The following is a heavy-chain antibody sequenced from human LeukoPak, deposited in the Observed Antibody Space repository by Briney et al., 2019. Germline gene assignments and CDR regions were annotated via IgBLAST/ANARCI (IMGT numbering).Heavy chain of an antibody. D-gene: IGHD6-19*01. J-gene: IGHJ4*02. V-gene: IGHV4-59*01. CDR2: IYYNGAT. CDR1: VASISSYY. CDR3: ARRHSSGWSFDY. Sequence: PSETLSLTCTFSVASISSYYWSFIRQPPRKVREWIGYIYYNGATNHNPSLKGRVTMSVDTSKSQFSLNLSSVTAADTAVYYCARRHSSGWSFDYWGQGTLVTVSS.